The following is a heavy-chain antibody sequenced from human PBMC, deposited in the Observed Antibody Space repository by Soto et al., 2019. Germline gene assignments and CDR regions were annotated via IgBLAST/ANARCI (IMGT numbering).Heavy chain of an antibody. V-gene: IGHV3-30-3*01. CDR2: VSYDGSDK. CDR1: GFTFSRFA. CDR3: ARDYRRALDY. D-gene: IGHD3-16*02. Sequence: QVQLVESGGGVVQPGRSLRLSCAASGFTFSRFALHWVRQAPGMRLEWVAAVSYDGSDKYYADSVKCRFTPSRDNSKNTLYLQMNSLRGDDTAVYYCARDYRRALDYWGQGTPGTVSS. J-gene: IGHJ4*02.